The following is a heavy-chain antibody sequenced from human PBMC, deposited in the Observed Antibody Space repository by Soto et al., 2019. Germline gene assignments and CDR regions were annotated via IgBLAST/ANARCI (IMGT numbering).Heavy chain of an antibody. Sequence: GGSLRLSCAASGFTFSSYAMSWVRRAPGKGLEWVSAISGSGGSTYYADSVKGRFTISRDNSKNTLYLQMNSLRAEVTAVYYCAKDQAQLVTSTFDYWGQGTLVTVSS. CDR2: ISGSGGST. D-gene: IGHD6-13*01. CDR3: AKDQAQLVTSTFDY. J-gene: IGHJ4*02. V-gene: IGHV3-23*01. CDR1: GFTFSSYA.